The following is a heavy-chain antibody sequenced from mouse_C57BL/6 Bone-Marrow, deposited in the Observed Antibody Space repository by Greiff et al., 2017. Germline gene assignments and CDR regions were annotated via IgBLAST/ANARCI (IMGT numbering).Heavy chain of an antibody. CDR2: INPNNGGT. Sequence: EVQLQQSGPELVKPGASVKMSCKASGYTFTDYNMHWVKQSHGKSLEWIGYINPNNGGTSYNQKFKGKATLTVNKSSSTAYMELRSLTSEDSAVYYCASSVLRSSLGDYWGQGTTLTVSS. V-gene: IGHV1-22*01. CDR3: ASSVLRSSLGDY. J-gene: IGHJ2*01. D-gene: IGHD1-1*01. CDR1: GYTFTDYN.